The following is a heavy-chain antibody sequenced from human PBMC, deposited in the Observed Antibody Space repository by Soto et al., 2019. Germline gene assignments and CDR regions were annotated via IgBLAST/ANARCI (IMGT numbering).Heavy chain of an antibody. CDR2: IKQDGSEK. CDR1: GFTFSSYW. CDR3: ARDRRVVPAGNDY. J-gene: IGHJ4*02. Sequence: GGSLRLSCAASGFTFSSYWMSWVRQAPGKGLEWVANIKQDGSEKYYVDSVKGRFTISRDNAKNSLYLQMNSLRAEDTAVYYCARDRRVVPAGNDYWGQGTLVTVSS. D-gene: IGHD2-2*01. V-gene: IGHV3-7*01.